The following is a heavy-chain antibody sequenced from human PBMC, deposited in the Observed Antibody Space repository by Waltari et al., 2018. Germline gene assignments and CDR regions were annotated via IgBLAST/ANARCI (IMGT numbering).Heavy chain of an antibody. V-gene: IGHV4-4*02. CDR1: GDSMSSTDW. CDR3: ARDRGRGIYLDS. CDR2: VQRSGRT. D-gene: IGHD2-15*01. J-gene: IGHJ4*02. Sequence: QLQLQESGPGLVKPSGTLSLTCAVSGDSMSSTDWWRWVRQSPGKGLEWIGQVQRSGRTNYNPSFASRVTVSIDTSTNQFSLKVTSATAADTAVHFCARDRGRGIYLDSWGQGTLVTVSP.